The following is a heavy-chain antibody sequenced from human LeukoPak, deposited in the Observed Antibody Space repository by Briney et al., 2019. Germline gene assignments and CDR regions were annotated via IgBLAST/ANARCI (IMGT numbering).Heavy chain of an antibody. CDR1: GFTFSSNA. V-gene: IGHV3-23*01. Sequence: GGSLRLSCAASGFTFSSNAMSWVRQAPGKGLEWVSVISSSGGSTYYADSVKGRFTISRDNSKNTLYLQMNSLRAEDTAVYYCAKDLTSSFDYWGQGTLVTVSS. J-gene: IGHJ4*02. CDR2: ISSSGGST. D-gene: IGHD6-6*01. CDR3: AKDLTSSFDY.